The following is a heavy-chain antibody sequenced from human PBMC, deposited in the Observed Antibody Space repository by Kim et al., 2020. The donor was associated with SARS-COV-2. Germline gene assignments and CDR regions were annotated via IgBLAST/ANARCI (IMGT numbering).Heavy chain of an antibody. Sequence: GGSLRLSCIASGFIFSNYNMHWVRQAPGKGLEWVAIIWNDGSNTYYADSVEGRFTISRDNSKRTLRLQMSSLGVEDTALYYCAGSDASGASPRAFEIWGQGTLVTVSS. CDR2: IWNDGSNT. CDR1: GFIFSNYN. V-gene: IGHV3-33*03. CDR3: AGSDASGASPRAFEI. J-gene: IGHJ3*02. D-gene: IGHD3-10*01.